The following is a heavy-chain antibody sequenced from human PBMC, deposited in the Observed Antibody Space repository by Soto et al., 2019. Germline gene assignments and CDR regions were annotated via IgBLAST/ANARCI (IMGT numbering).Heavy chain of an antibody. J-gene: IGHJ6*03. CDR1: GGSINSYY. D-gene: IGHD2-2*01. CDR2: IYYSGST. CDR3: ARQGCSSTSCYVPDYYYYMDV. Sequence: QVQLQESGPGLVKPSETLSLTCTVSGGSINSYYWSWIRQSPGKGLEWIGYIYYSGSTNYNPSLKSRVTTSVDTSKNPFSLQLSSVTAADTAVYYCARQGCSSTSCYVPDYYYYMDVWGKGTTVTVSS. V-gene: IGHV4-59*08.